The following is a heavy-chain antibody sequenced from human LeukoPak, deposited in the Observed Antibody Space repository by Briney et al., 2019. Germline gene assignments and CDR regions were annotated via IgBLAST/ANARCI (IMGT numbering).Heavy chain of an antibody. CDR1: GFTFSSYG. D-gene: IGHD3-3*01. J-gene: IGHJ3*02. CDR2: IRYDGSNK. Sequence: PGGSLRLSCAASGFTFSSYGMHWVRQAPGKGLEWVAFIRYDGSNKYYADSVKGRFTISRDNSKNTLYLQMNSLRAEDTAVYYCAKEGPGRYDFWSGYSDSDAFDIWGQGTMVTVSS. V-gene: IGHV3-30*02. CDR3: AKEGPGRYDFWSGYSDSDAFDI.